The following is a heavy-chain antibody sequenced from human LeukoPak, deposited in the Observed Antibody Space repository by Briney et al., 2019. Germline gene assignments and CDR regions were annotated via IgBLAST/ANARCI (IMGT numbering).Heavy chain of an antibody. CDR3: ARGSTQYSSGWYGLDY. V-gene: IGHV3-74*01. Sequence: PGGSLRLSCAASGFTFSSYWMRWVRQAPGKGLVWVSRVNSDGSSTTYADSVKGRFTISRDNAENTLYLQMNSLRAEDTAVYYCARGSTQYSSGWYGLDYWGQGTLVTVSS. CDR1: GFTFSSYW. J-gene: IGHJ4*02. CDR2: VNSDGSST. D-gene: IGHD6-19*01.